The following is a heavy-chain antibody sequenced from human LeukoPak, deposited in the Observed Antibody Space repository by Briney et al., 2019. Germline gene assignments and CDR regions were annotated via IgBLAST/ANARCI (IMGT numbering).Heavy chain of an antibody. D-gene: IGHD6-13*01. J-gene: IGHJ6*03. CDR1: GFTFDDYA. V-gene: IGHV3-43D*03. CDR3: AKDNHRPDSSSWYLDYMDV. CDR2: ISWDGGSS. Sequence: GGSLRLSCAASGFTFDDYAMNWVRQVPGKGLEWVSLISWDGGSSYYADSVKGRFTISRDNSKNSLYLQMNSLRAEDTALYYCAKDNHRPDSSSWYLDYMDVWGKGTTVTVSS.